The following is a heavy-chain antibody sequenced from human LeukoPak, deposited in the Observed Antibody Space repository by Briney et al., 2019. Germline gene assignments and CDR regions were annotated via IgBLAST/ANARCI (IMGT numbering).Heavy chain of an antibody. D-gene: IGHD2-21*01. CDR2: IYISEST. CDR1: GGSISSYY. J-gene: IGHJ4*02. V-gene: IGHV4-4*09. Sequence: PSETLSLTCTVSGGSISSYYWSWIRQPPGKGLEWIGYIYISESTNYNPSLKSRVTISEDTSKNQLSPKLSSVTAADTAVYYCARLGGLRFDYWGQGTLVTVSS. CDR3: ARLGGLRFDY.